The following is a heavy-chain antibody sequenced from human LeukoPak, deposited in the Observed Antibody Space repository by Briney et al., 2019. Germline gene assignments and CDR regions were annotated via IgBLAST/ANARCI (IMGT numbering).Heavy chain of an antibody. V-gene: IGHV3-66*02. CDR1: GFTVSSTY. CDR3: ARDSNYDY. CDR2: IYSGGST. D-gene: IGHD6-13*01. J-gene: IGHJ4*02. Sequence: PGGSLRLSCEASGFTVSSTYMSWVRQAPGKGLEWVSVIYSGGSTYYADPVKGRFTISRDNSRNTLYLQMHSLRPEDTAVYYCARDSNYDYWGQGTLVTVSS.